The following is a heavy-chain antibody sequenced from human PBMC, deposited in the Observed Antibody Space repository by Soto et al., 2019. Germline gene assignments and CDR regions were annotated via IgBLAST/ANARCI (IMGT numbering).Heavy chain of an antibody. CDR3: ATSQGRILYGSGSRRPWISPFDY. CDR2: IIPIFGTA. CDR1: GGTFSSYA. D-gene: IGHD3-10*01. V-gene: IGHV1-69*13. J-gene: IGHJ4*02. Sequence: GASVKVSCKASGGTFSSYAISWVRQAPGQGLEWMGGIIPIFGTANYAQKFQGRVTITADESTSTAYMELSSLRSEDTAVYYCATSQGRILYGSGSRRPWISPFDYWGQGTLVTVSS.